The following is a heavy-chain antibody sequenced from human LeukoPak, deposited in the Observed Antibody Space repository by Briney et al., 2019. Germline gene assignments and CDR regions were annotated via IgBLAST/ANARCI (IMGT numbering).Heavy chain of an antibody. CDR3: ARGPPGVLRFLDWNSPLDY. CDR1: GYTFTSYG. CDR2: ISAYNGNT. V-gene: IGHV1-18*01. J-gene: IGHJ4*02. D-gene: IGHD3-3*01. Sequence: ASVKVSCKASGYTFTSYGISWVRQAPGQGLEWMGWISAYNGNTNYAQKLQGRVTMTTDTSTSTAYMELSRLRSDATALYYCARGPPGVLRFLDWNSPLDYWGQGTLVTVSS.